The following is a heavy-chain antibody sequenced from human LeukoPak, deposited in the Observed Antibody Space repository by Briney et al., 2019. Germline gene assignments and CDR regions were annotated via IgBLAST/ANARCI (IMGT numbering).Heavy chain of an antibody. J-gene: IGHJ5*02. V-gene: IGHV4-39*01. CDR2: VYHSGST. CDR3: AGHKYYNFWGSFNWFDP. D-gene: IGHD3-3*01. CDR1: GASIINNNYY. Sequence: SETLSLTCFVSGASIINNNYYWAWIRQPPGKGLEWIGSVYHSGSTSYNPSLKSQVTMSVDTSKNHFTLKLNSVTAADTAVYSCAGHKYYNFWGSFNWFDPWGQGILVTVSS.